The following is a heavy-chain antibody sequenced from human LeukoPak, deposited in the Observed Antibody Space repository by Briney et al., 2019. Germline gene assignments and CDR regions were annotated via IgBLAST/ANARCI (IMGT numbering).Heavy chain of an antibody. J-gene: IGHJ5*02. CDR2: INHSGST. D-gene: IGHD1-1*01. V-gene: IGHV4-34*01. CDR1: GGSFSGYY. CDR3: ARERGWPSRFDP. Sequence: SETLSLTXAVYGGSFSGYYWSWIRQTPGKGLEWIGEINHSGSTNYNPSLKSRVTISVDTSKNQFSLKLSSVTAADTAVYYCARERGWPSRFDPWGQGTLVTVSS.